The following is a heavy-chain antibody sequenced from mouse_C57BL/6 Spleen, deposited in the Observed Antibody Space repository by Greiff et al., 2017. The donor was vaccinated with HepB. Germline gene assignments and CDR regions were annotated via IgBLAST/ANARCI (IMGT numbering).Heavy chain of an antibody. CDR2: IDPEDGDT. D-gene: IGHD1-1*01. CDR1: GFNIKDYY. V-gene: IGHV14-1*01. J-gene: IGHJ2*01. CDR3: TTTHNYGSSHYFDY. Sequence: EVQLQQSGAELVRPGASVKLSCTASGFNIKDYYMHWVKQRPEQGLEWIGRIDPEDGDTEYAPKFQGKATMTADTSSNTAYLQLSSLTSEDTAVYYCTTTHNYGSSHYFDYWGQGTTLTVSS.